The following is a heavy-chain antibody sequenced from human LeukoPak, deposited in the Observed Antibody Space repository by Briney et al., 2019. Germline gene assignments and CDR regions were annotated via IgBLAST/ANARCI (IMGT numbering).Heavy chain of an antibody. J-gene: IGHJ4*02. D-gene: IGHD3-3*01. CDR3: ARHPDFWSGYPDY. CDR2: INHSGST. V-gene: IGHV4-34*01. CDR1: GGSFSGYY. Sequence: SETLSLTYAVYGGSFSGYYWSWIRQPPGKGLEWIGEINHSGSTNYNPSLKSRVTISVDTSKNQFSLKLSSVTAADTAVYYCARHPDFWSGYPDYWGQGTLVTVSS.